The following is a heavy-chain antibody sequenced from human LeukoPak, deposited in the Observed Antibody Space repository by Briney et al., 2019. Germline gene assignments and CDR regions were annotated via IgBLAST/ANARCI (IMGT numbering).Heavy chain of an antibody. J-gene: IGHJ4*02. CDR3: ARSLIVVVITQSFDY. Sequence: GGALRLSCAASGFTFSSYWMSWVRQAPGKGRAWVAHIKQEGSEKYYVDSVKGRFTISRDKAKNSLYLQMNSLRAEDTAVYYCARSLIVVVITQSFDYWGQGTLVTVSS. V-gene: IGHV3-7*01. D-gene: IGHD3-22*01. CDR1: GFTFSSYW. CDR2: IKQEGSEK.